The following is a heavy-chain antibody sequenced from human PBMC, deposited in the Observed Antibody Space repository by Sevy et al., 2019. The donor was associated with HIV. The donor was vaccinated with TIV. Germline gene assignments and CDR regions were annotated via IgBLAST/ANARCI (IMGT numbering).Heavy chain of an antibody. CDR1: AFTFNSYL. Sequence: GGSLRLSCAVSAFTFNSYLMSWVRQAPGKGLEWVSTISASGGYTYYADSVKGRLTISRDNSKNTVYLQMNSLRAEDTAIYYCAKETIRGYYWGQGTVVTVSS. CDR3: AKETIRGYY. J-gene: IGHJ4*02. V-gene: IGHV3-23*01. D-gene: IGHD6-25*01. CDR2: ISASGGYT.